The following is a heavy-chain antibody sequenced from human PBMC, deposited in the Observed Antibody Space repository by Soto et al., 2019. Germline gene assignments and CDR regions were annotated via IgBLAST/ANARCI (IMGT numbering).Heavy chain of an antibody. CDR3: ARAYNGDFDY. CDR1: GYTFTSYA. CDR2: ISAGNGNT. V-gene: IGHV1-3*01. Sequence: ASVKVSCKASGYTFTSYAMHWVRQAPGQRLEWMGWISAGNGNTKYSQKLQGRVTMTTDTSTSTAYMELRSLRSDDTAVYYCARAYNGDFDYWGQGTLVTVSS. J-gene: IGHJ4*02. D-gene: IGHD2-8*01.